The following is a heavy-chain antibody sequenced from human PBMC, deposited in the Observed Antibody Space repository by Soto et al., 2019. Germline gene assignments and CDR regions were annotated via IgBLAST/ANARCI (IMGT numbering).Heavy chain of an antibody. D-gene: IGHD3-22*01. Sequence: SETLSLTCAVSGGSISSSNWWSWVRQPPGKGVEWIGEIYHSGSTNYNPSLKSRVTISVDKSKNQFSLKLSSVTAADTAVYYCARWGSYDSSGYYFDYWGQGTLVTVSS. CDR1: GGSISSSNW. V-gene: IGHV4-4*02. J-gene: IGHJ4*02. CDR3: ARWGSYDSSGYYFDY. CDR2: IYHSGST.